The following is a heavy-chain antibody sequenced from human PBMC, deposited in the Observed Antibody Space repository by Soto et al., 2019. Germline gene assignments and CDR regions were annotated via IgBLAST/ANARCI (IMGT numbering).Heavy chain of an antibody. CDR2: IYYSGST. CDR1: GGSISSYY. V-gene: IGHV4-59*01. CDR3: ARDSGGQGRRMFDY. J-gene: IGHJ4*02. Sequence: PSETLSLTCTVSGGSISSYYWSWIRQPPGKGLEWIGYIYYSGSTNYNPSLKSRVTISVDTSKNQFSLKLSSVTAADTAVSYCARDSGGQGRRMFDYWGQGTLVTVSS. D-gene: IGHD1-26*01.